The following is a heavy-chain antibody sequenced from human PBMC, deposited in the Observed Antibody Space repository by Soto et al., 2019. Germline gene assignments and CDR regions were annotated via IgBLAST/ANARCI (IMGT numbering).Heavy chain of an antibody. CDR2: IFSNDEK. CDR3: ARIFPTQSCYFDL. J-gene: IGHJ2*01. V-gene: IGHV2-26*01. Sequence: QVTLKESGPVLVKPTETLTLTCTVSGFSLSNARMGVSWIRQPPGKALEWLAHIFSNDEKSYSTSLKSRLTISKDTSKSPVVLTMTTMDPVDTATYYCARIFPTQSCYFDLWGRGTLVTVSS. CDR1: GFSLSNARMG.